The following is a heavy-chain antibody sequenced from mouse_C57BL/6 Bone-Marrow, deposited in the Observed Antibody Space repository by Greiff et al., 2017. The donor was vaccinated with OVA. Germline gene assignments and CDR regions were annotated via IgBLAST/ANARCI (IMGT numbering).Heavy chain of an antibody. Sequence: QVQLQQSGAELARPGASVKLSCKASGYTFTSYGISWVKQRTGQGLEWIGEIYPRSGNPYYNEKFKGKATLTADKSSSTAYMELRSLTSEDSAVYVCARSSYDGYYVAYWGQGTLVTVSA. CDR1: GYTFTSYG. V-gene: IGHV1-81*01. D-gene: IGHD2-3*01. CDR3: ARSSYDGYYVAY. CDR2: IYPRSGNP. J-gene: IGHJ3*01.